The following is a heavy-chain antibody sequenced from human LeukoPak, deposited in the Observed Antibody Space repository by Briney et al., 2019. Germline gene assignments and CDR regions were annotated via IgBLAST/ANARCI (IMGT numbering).Heavy chain of an antibody. V-gene: IGHV3-43*02. CDR1: GFTFDDYA. Sequence: GGSLRLSCAASGFTFDDYAMHWVRQAPGKGLEWVSLISGDGGSTYYADSVKGRFTISRDNSKNSLYLQMNSLRTEDTALYHCAKGGDGYNGPVSYWGQGTLVTVSS. CDR3: AKGGDGYNGPVSY. D-gene: IGHD5-24*01. CDR2: ISGDGGST. J-gene: IGHJ4*02.